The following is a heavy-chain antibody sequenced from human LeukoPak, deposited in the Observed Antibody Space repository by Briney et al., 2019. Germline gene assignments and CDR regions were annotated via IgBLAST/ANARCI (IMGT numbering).Heavy chain of an antibody. CDR1: GGSFSGFF. Sequence: PSETLSLTCAVQGGSFSGFFWTWMRQPPGKVPEWIGEINHSGRTNHNPSLEIRVTIPVDKSNDHYHLKLSSVPAADTAVYYCARGRIYYDSSGSVDYWGQASMVTVSS. J-gene: IGHJ4*02. D-gene: IGHD3-22*01. V-gene: IGHV4-34*01. CDR3: ARGRIYYDSSGSVDY. CDR2: INHSGRT.